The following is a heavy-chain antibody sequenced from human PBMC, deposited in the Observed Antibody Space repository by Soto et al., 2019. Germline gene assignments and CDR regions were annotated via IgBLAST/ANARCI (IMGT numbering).Heavy chain of an antibody. CDR3: ARDYGGNSGSNAFDI. Sequence: QLQLQESGSGLVKPSQTLSLTCAVSGGSISIAGYSWSWIRQPPGKGLEWIGYFYHSGSTFYNPSLKSRVTISVDRSKNRFSLKLSSVTAADTAVYYCARDYGGNSGSNAFDIWGQGTMVTVSS. J-gene: IGHJ3*02. V-gene: IGHV4-30-2*01. D-gene: IGHD4-17*01. CDR1: GGSISIAGYS. CDR2: FYHSGST.